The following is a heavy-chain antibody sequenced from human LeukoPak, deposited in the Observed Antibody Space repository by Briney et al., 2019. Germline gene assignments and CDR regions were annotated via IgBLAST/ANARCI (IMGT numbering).Heavy chain of an antibody. Sequence: ASVKVSCKASGGTFSSYAISWVRQAPGQGLEWMGWISAYNGNTNYAQKLQGRVTMTTDTSTSTAYMELRSLRSDDTAVYYCARVSPPRVPPDYWGQGTLVTVSS. V-gene: IGHV1-18*01. CDR1: GGTFSSYA. CDR2: ISAYNGNT. J-gene: IGHJ4*02. D-gene: IGHD3-10*01. CDR3: ARVSPPRVPPDY.